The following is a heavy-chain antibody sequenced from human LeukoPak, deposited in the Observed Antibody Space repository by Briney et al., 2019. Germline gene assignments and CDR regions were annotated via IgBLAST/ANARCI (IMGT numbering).Heavy chain of an antibody. CDR3: ARHVLNSAWLDFDY. D-gene: IGHD6-19*01. V-gene: IGHV3-23*01. J-gene: IGHJ4*02. CDR2: ISGTTT. Sequence: QSGGSLRLSCAASGFTFSSHAMSWVRQAPGKGLEWVSGISGTTTYYADSVKGRFTISRDNSKNTLYLQRNSLRAEDTALYYCARHVLNSAWLDFDYWGQGTLVTVSS. CDR1: GFTFSSHA.